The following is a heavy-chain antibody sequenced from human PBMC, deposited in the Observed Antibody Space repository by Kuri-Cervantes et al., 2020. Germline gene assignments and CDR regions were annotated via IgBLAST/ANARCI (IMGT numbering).Heavy chain of an antibody. D-gene: IGHD5-18*01. Sequence: ASVKVSCKASGYTFTSYGISWVRQAPGQGLEWMGWISAYNGNTNYAQKLQGRVTMTTDTSTSTAYMELRSLRSDDTAVYYCASLDTAIDYYGMDVWGQGTTVTVSS. V-gene: IGHV1-18*01. J-gene: IGHJ6*02. CDR2: ISAYNGNT. CDR1: GYTFTSYG. CDR3: ASLDTAIDYYGMDV.